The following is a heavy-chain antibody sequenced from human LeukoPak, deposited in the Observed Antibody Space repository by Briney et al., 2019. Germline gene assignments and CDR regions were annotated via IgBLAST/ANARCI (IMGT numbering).Heavy chain of an antibody. CDR3: ARAVATIEFDY. CDR2: ISSSGNTI. D-gene: IGHD5-12*01. J-gene: IGHJ4*02. CDR1: GFTFSDYY. Sequence: GGSPRLSCAASGFTFSDYYMSWIRQAPGKGLEWVSYISSSGNTIYYADSVKGRFTISRDNAKNSLYLQMNSLRAEDTAVNYCARAVATIEFDYWGQGALVTVSS. V-gene: IGHV3-11*01.